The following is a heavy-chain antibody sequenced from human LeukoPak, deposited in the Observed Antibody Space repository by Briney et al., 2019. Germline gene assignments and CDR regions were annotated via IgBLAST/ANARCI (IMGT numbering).Heavy chain of an antibody. V-gene: IGHV5-51*01. CDR2: IYPGDSDT. J-gene: IGHJ4*02. Sequence: HGESLKISCQGSGYSFTSYWIGWVRQMPGKGLEWMGTIYPGDSDTRYSPSFQGQVTISADKSISTAYLQWSSLKASDTAMYYCARQSYSYGYADYWGQGTLVTVSS. D-gene: IGHD5-18*01. CDR1: GYSFTSYW. CDR3: ARQSYSYGYADY.